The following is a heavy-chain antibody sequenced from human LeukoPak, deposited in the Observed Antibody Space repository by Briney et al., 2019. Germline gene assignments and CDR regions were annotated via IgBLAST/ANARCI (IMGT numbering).Heavy chain of an antibody. CDR3: ARGSWSAAGTSIDY. J-gene: IGHJ4*02. Sequence: GGSLRLSCAASGFTFTNYGMNGARHAPGKGLVWVSRIESDGRSTSYADSVKGRFTISRDNAANTLYLQMNSLRAEDTAVYYCARGSWSAAGTSIDYWGQGTLVTVST. D-gene: IGHD6-13*01. CDR2: IESDGRST. V-gene: IGHV3-74*01. CDR1: GFTFTNYG.